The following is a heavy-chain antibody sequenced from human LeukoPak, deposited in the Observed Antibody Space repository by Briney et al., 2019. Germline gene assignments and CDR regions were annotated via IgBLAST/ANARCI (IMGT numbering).Heavy chain of an antibody. CDR1: GVSISSSVYY. J-gene: IGHJ3*02. D-gene: IGHD1-26*01. CDR3: AANRVGTYDRPFDI. Sequence: PSETLSLTCNVSGVSISSSVYYWGWIRQPPGKGLEWIGTIYSSGATFYNPSLKSRVTISVDTSKNQFSLKLSSVTAADTAVYFCAANRVGTYDRPFDIWGQGTMVTVSS. V-gene: IGHV4-39*01. CDR2: IYSSGAT.